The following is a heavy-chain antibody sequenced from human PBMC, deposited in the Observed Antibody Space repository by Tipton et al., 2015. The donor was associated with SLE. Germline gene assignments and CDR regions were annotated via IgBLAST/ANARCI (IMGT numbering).Heavy chain of an antibody. V-gene: IGHV3-23*03. CDR3: VRDGFYDLLTGFDY. CDR1: GLIFGQYW. D-gene: IGHD3-9*01. J-gene: IGHJ4*02. Sequence: GSLRLSCAASGLIFGQYWMAWVRQAPGKGLEWISVIYSDESATYYADSVKGRFTISRDKSKNMLYLQMDSLRVEDTAIYYCVRDGFYDLLTGFDYWGQGTLVTVSS. CDR2: IYSDESAT.